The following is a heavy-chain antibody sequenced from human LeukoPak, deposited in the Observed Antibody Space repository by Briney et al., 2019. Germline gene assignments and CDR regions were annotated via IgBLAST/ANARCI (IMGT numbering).Heavy chain of an antibody. V-gene: IGHV1-69*02. Sequence: SVKVSCKASGGTFSSYTISWVRQAPGQGLEWMGRIIPILGIANYAQKFQGRVTITADKSTSTAYMELSSLRSEDTAVYYCARATKSYCSSTSCSKEWFDPWGQGTLVTVSS. CDR2: IIPILGIA. CDR3: ARATKSYCSSTSCSKEWFDP. CDR1: GGTFSSYT. D-gene: IGHD2-2*01. J-gene: IGHJ5*02.